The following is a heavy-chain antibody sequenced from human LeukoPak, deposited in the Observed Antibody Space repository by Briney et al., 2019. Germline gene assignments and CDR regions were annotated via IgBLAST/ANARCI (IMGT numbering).Heavy chain of an antibody. D-gene: IGHD3-10*02. J-gene: IGHJ6*04. V-gene: IGHV3-48*04. CDR2: ISSSGSTI. CDR3: AELGITMIGGV. Sequence: GGSLRLSCAASGFTFSIYGMSWVRQAPGKGLEWVTYISSSGSTIYYADSVKGRFTISRDNAKNSLYLQMNSLRAEDTAVYYCAELGITMIGGVWGKGTTVTISS. CDR1: GFTFSIYG.